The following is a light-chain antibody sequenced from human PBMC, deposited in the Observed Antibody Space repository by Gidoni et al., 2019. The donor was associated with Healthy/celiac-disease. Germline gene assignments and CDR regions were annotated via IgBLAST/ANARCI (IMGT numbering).Light chain of an antibody. J-gene: IGKJ5*01. Sequence: EIVLTQSPATLSLSPGERATLSCSAIQRVSSYVAWYQQKPGQAPRLLIYDTSNRATGIPARFSGSGSGTDFTLTISSLEAEDFAVYYCQQSSNWRITFGQGTRLEIK. V-gene: IGKV3-11*01. CDR1: QRVSSY. CDR2: DTS. CDR3: QQSSNWRIT.